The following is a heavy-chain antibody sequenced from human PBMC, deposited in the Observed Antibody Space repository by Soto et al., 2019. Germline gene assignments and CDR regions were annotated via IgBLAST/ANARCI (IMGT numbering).Heavy chain of an antibody. CDR3: ARDPGSSSPKYYFDY. J-gene: IGHJ4*02. D-gene: IGHD3-3*01. CDR2: IYYSGST. CDR1: GGSISSGGYY. V-gene: IGHV4-31*03. Sequence: SETLSLTCTVSGGSISSGGYYWSWIRQHPGKGLEWIGYIYYSGSTYYNPSLKSRVTISVDTSKNQFSLKLSSVTAADTAVYYCARDPGSSSPKYYFDYWGQGTLVTVSS.